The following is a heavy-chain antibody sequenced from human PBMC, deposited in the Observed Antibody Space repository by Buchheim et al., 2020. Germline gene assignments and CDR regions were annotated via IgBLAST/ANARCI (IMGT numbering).Heavy chain of an antibody. CDR2: INPNSGGT. D-gene: IGHD3-22*01. CDR3: AREKYSYYYDSSGYHYYYGMDV. V-gene: IGHV1-2*02. Sequence: QVQLVQSGAEVKKPGASVKVSCKASGYTFTGYYMHWMRQAPGQGLEWMGWINPNSGGTNYAQKFQGRVTMTRDTSISTAYMELSRLRSDDTAVYYCAREKYSYYYDSSGYHYYYGMDVWGQGTT. CDR1: GYTFTGYY. J-gene: IGHJ6*02.